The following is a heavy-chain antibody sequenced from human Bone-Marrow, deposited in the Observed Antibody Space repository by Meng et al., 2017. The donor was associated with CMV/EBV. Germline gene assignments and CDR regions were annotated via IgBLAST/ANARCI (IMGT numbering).Heavy chain of an antibody. CDR2: INPNSGGT. V-gene: IGHV1-2*02. J-gene: IGHJ4*02. CDR1: GYTFTSFD. D-gene: IGHD1-1*01. CDR3: ARVWRYYYDY. Sequence: ASVKVSCKTSGYTFTSFDINWVRQATGQGLEWMGWINPNSGGTNYAQKFQGRVTMTRDTSISTAYMELSRLRSDDTAVYYCARVWRYYYDYWGQGPLVSVSS.